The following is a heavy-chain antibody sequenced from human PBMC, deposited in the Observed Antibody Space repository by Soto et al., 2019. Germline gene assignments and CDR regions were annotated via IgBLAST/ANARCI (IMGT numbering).Heavy chain of an antibody. CDR3: AVAGYDAFDI. D-gene: IGHD6-19*01. CDR1: GDSVSSNSAA. V-gene: IGHV6-1*01. CDR2: TYYRSKWYN. Sequence: SQTLSITCVISGDSVSSNSAAWNWIRQSPSRGLEWLGRTYYRSKWYNDYAVSVKSRITINPDTSKNQFSLQLNFVTPEDTAVYYCAVAGYDAFDIWGQGTMVTVSS. J-gene: IGHJ3*02.